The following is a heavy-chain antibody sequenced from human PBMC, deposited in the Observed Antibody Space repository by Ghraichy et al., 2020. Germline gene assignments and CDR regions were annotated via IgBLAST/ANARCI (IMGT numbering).Heavy chain of an antibody. V-gene: IGHV4-39*07. J-gene: IGHJ4*02. CDR1: GGSISSSSYY. D-gene: IGHD3-3*01. CDR2: IYYSGST. Sequence: SETLSLTCTVSGGSISSSSYYWGWIRQPPGKGLEWIGSIYYSGSTYYNPSLRSRVTISVDTTKNQFSLKLSSLTAAETAVYYCSRGGYDFWSGYYGYLGQGTLVTVSS. CDR3: SRGGYDFWSGYYGY.